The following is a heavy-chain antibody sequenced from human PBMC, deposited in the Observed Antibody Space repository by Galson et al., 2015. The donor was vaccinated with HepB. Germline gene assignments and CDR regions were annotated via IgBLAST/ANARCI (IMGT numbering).Heavy chain of an antibody. D-gene: IGHD3-10*01. CDR1: EFTFSSHA. V-gene: IGHV3-23*01. CDR2: ITGTGYTT. J-gene: IGHJ4*02. Sequence: SLRLSCAASEFTFSSHAMNWVRQAPGKGLEWVSAITGTGYTTYYADSVKGRFTISRDNSKNTVSLQMNSLRVEDTAVYYCARDLSPAVYYDSGSLDYWGQGTLVTVSS. CDR3: ARDLSPAVYYDSGSLDY.